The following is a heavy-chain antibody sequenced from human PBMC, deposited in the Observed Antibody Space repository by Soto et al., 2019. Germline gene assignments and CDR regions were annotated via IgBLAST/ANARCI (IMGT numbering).Heavy chain of an antibody. D-gene: IGHD2-21*01. CDR3: AREGYCGGECSTENWFDR. V-gene: IGHV1-18*01. CDR1: GYTFTSYG. J-gene: IGHJ5*02. CDR2: ISAYNGNT. Sequence: ASVKVSCKASGYTFTSYGISWVRQAPGQGLEWMGWISAYNGNTNYAQKLQGRVTMTTDTSTSTAYMELRRLRSDDTAVYYCAREGYCGGECSTENWFDRWGQGTLVTVSS.